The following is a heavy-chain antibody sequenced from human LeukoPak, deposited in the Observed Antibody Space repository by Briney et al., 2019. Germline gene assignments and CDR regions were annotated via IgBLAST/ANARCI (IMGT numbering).Heavy chain of an antibody. J-gene: IGHJ6*02. Sequence: SETLSLTCSVSGGSISSYYWSWIRQPAGKGLEWIGRIYPSGSTNYNPSLKSRVTMSVDTSKNQFSLKLSSVTAADTAVYYCARGRRPNYYYGMDVWGQGTTVTVSS. V-gene: IGHV4-4*07. CDR1: GGSISSYY. D-gene: IGHD6-25*01. CDR2: IYPSGST. CDR3: ARGRRPNYYYGMDV.